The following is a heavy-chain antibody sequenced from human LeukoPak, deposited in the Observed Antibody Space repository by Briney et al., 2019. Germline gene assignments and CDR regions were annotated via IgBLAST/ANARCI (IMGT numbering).Heavy chain of an antibody. Sequence: GGSLRLSCAASGFTFSSYSMNWVRQARGKGLEWVSYISSSSSTIYYADSVKGRFTISRDNAKNSLYLQMNSLRAEDTAVYYCARGPLGPYSSSWYSDYYYGMDVWGQGTTVTVPS. CDR1: GFTFSSYS. V-gene: IGHV3-48*04. CDR3: ARGPLGPYSSSWYSDYYYGMDV. D-gene: IGHD6-13*01. J-gene: IGHJ6*02. CDR2: ISSSSSTI.